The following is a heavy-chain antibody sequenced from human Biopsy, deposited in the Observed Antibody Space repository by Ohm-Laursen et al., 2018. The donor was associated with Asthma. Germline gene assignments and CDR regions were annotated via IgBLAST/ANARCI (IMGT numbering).Heavy chain of an antibody. Sequence: SDTLSLTYSLSSGSGGYMRSGNYYWGWIRQPPGKGLEWIGSIYYSGTTYYNPSLESRVTVSADTSKNQFSRKLTSVTAADTAVYYCVRGSSSWHHGPFHYYYGLDVWGQGTAATVSS. J-gene: IGHJ6*02. CDR1: GGYMRSGNYY. V-gene: IGHV4-39*01. CDR3: VRGSSSWHHGPFHYYYGLDV. CDR2: IYYSGTT. D-gene: IGHD6-13*01.